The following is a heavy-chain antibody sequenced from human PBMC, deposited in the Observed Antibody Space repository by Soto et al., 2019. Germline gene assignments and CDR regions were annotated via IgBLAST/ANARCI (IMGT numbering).Heavy chain of an antibody. Sequence: GGSLRLSCAASGFTFRNYGMNWVRQAPGKGLEWVSYIGIGSSTKYYADSVKGRFTISRDNAKNSLYLQMNSLRAEDTAVYYCARDQLYYNDISGRPLNAFDVRAQRTTVTVSS. D-gene: IGHD3-22*01. V-gene: IGHV3-48*01. CDR3: ARDQLYYNDISGRPLNAFDV. CDR2: IGIGSSTK. J-gene: IGHJ3*01. CDR1: GFTFRNYG.